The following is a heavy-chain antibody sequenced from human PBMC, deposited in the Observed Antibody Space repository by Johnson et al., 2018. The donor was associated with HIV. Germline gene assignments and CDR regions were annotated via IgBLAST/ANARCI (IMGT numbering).Heavy chain of an antibody. CDR3: AKTRMGGILDAFDL. J-gene: IGHJ3*01. V-gene: IGHV3-33*06. CDR2: IWSDGSNK. D-gene: IGHD3-10*01. CDR1: RFTFSSYG. Sequence: VQLVESGGGVVQPGRSLRLSCTASRFTFSSYGMHWVRQAPGKGLEWVTFIWSDGSNKYYGDSVKGRFTVSRDNSKNSLYLQMNSLRDEDTAVFYCAKTRMGGILDAFDLWGQGTMVIVS.